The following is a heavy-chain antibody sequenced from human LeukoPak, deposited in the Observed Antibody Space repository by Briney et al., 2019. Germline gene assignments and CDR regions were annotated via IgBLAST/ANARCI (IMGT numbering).Heavy chain of an antibody. D-gene: IGHD5-12*01. V-gene: IGHV4-4*02. CDR2: VNLQGGT. Sequence: SETLSLTCDVSGGSITQTNYWTWVRQPPGKGLEWIGEVNLQGGTNYNPSLLRRVAISVDTSANHVSLQMTSVTAADTAVYYCARHTRPGYSGYENAFDIWGQGTMVTVSS. CDR1: GGSITQTNY. J-gene: IGHJ3*02. CDR3: ARHTRPGYSGYENAFDI.